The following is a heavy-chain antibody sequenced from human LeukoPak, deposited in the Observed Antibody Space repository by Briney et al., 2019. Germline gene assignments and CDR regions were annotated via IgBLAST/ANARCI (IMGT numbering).Heavy chain of an antibody. Sequence: PSETLSLTCTVSGGSVSSGSYYWSWIRQPPGKGLEWIGYIYYSGSAKYNPSLKSRVTISVDTSKNQFSLKLTSVTAADTAVYYCARGFGDWGLSSFDPWGQGTLVTVSS. V-gene: IGHV4-61*01. CDR1: GGSVSSGSYY. CDR3: ARGFGDWGLSSFDP. D-gene: IGHD3-10*01. CDR2: IYYSGSA. J-gene: IGHJ5*02.